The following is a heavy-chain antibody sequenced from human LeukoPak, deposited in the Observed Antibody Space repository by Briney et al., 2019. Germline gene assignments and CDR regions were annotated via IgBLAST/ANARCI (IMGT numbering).Heavy chain of an antibody. Sequence: ASVKVSCKASGGTFSSYAISWVRQAPGQGLEWMGRIIPILGIANYAQKFQGRVTITVDKSTSTAYMELSSMRSEDTAVYYCAREASTTGYYYGMDVWGQGTTVTVSS. CDR2: IIPILGIA. CDR3: AREASTTGYYYGMDV. D-gene: IGHD1-1*01. CDR1: GGTFSSYA. J-gene: IGHJ6*02. V-gene: IGHV1-69*04.